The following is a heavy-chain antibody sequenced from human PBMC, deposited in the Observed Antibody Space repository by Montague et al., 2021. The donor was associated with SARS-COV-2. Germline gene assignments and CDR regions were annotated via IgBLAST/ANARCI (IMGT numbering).Heavy chain of an antibody. D-gene: IGHD6-6*01. V-gene: IGHV4-61*02. CDR2: KYTTGST. Sequence: TPSLTCTVSGGSISSSSYYWSWIRQPAGTRLEWIGRKYTTGSTNYDPSLKSRVAISVDTSKNQFSLKLSSVTAADTAVYYCARAGEQLVRGRWYFDYWGQGILVTVSP. CDR3: ARAGEQLVRGRWYFDY. J-gene: IGHJ4*02. CDR1: GGSISSSSYY.